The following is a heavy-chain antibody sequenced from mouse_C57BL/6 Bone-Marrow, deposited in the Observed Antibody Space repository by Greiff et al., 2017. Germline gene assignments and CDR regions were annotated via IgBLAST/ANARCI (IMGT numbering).Heavy chain of an antibody. V-gene: IGHV1-62-2*01. D-gene: IGHD2-4*01. CDR2: FYPGSGSI. Sequence: QVQLQQSGAELVKPGASVKLSCKASGYTFTEYTIHWVKQRSGQGLEWIGWFYPGSGSIKYNEKFKDKATLTADKSSSTVYMELSRLTSEYAAVYFCARDGIYDDYDDYAMDYWGQGTSVTVSS. CDR1: GYTFTEYT. CDR3: ARDGIYDDYDDYAMDY. J-gene: IGHJ4*01.